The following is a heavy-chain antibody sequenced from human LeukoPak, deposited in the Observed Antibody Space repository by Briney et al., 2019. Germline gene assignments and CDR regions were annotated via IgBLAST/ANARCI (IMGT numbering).Heavy chain of an antibody. D-gene: IGHD1-1*01. V-gene: IGHV4-59*01. Sequence: PSETLSLTCTVSGGSISSYYWSWIRQPPGKGLEWIGYIYYSGSTNYNPSLKSRVTISVDTSKNQFSLKLSSVTAADTAVYYYARATGPNYYYYYYYMDVWGKGTTVTVSS. CDR1: GGSISSYY. CDR2: IYYSGST. J-gene: IGHJ6*03. CDR3: ARATGPNYYYYYYYMDV.